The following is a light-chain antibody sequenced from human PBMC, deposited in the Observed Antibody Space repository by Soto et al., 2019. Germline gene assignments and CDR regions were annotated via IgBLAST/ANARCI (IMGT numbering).Light chain of an antibody. J-gene: IGLJ3*02. CDR2: DVS. V-gene: IGLV2-14*03. CDR1: SSDVGAYTY. Sequence: QSALTQPASVSGSPGQSITISCTGTSSDVGAYTYVSWYQQHPGKAPKLMIYDVSIRPSGVSNRFSGSKSGNMASLTISGLQAEDEADYYFSSHTASSTRVFGGGTKVTVL. CDR3: SSHTASSTRV.